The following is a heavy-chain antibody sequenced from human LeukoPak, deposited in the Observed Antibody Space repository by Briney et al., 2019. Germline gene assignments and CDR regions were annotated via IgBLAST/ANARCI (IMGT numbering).Heavy chain of an antibody. Sequence: GGSLRLSCAASGFTFSSYAMSWVRQAPGKGLERVSTISGNGASTWYADSVKGRFTISRDNSKNTLYLQMNSLRAEDTAVDYCAKDSSSAWFGPWGQGTLVTVFS. V-gene: IGHV3-23*01. CDR1: GFTFSSYA. J-gene: IGHJ5*02. CDR3: AKDSSSAWFGP. CDR2: ISGNGAST.